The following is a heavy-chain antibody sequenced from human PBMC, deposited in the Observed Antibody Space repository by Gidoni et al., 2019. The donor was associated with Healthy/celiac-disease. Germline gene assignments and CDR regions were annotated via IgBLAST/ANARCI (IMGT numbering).Heavy chain of an antibody. V-gene: IGHV3-23*01. D-gene: IGHD2-2*03. CDR3: AKAGGYCSSTSCYRGWFDP. CDR1: GFHFSSYA. Sequence: EVQLLAPGGRLVPPGGSLRLSCAAPGFHFSSYAMGWVRQAPGKGLGWVSAISGSDGSTYYADSVKGRFTISRDNSKNTLYLQMNSLRAEDTAVYYCAKAGGYCSSTSCYRGWFDPWGQGTLVTVSS. J-gene: IGHJ5*02. CDR2: ISGSDGST.